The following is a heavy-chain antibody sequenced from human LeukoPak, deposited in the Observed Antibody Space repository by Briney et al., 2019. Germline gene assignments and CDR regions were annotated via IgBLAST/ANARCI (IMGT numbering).Heavy chain of an antibody. CDR1: GDSVSSNSTA. Sequence: SQTLSLTCVISGDSVSSNSTAWNWIRQSPSRGLEWLGRTYYRSKWFNDYALSVKGRITINPDTSKNQFSLQLNSVTPEDTVVYYCARGPGLKFDYWGQGTLVTVSS. V-gene: IGHV6-1*01. CDR3: ARGPGLKFDY. D-gene: IGHD2-21*01. J-gene: IGHJ4*02. CDR2: TYYRSKWFN.